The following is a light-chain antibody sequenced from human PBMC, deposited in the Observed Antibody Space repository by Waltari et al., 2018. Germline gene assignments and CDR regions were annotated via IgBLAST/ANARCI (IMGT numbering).Light chain of an antibody. CDR3: CSYAGRYTWV. CDR2: DVS. V-gene: IGLV2-11*01. Sequence: QSALTQPRSVSGSPGQSVTISCTGTSSDVGGYNHVSWFQQHPGKAPKLMIHDVSKRPSGVPDRFSGSKSGNTASLTISGLQADDETDYYCCSYAGRYTWVFGGGTKLTVL. CDR1: SSDVGGYNH. J-gene: IGLJ3*02.